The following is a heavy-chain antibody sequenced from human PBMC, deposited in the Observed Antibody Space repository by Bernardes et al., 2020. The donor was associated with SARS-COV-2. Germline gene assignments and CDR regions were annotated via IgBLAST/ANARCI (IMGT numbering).Heavy chain of an antibody. J-gene: IGHJ6*02. CDR3: ASITSEDQYYYYYGMDV. CDR2: TYFRSRWST. V-gene: IGHV6-1*01. D-gene: IGHD3-16*01. Sequence: QSLSLTYAVSGDTVSSTTASWNWIRQSPSRGLEWLGGTYFRSRWSTDYAVSVNRRITINPDTTKNQCALQLNSLRAEDTAVYYWASITSEDQYYYYYGMDVWGQGTTVTVSS. CDR1: GDTVSSTTAS.